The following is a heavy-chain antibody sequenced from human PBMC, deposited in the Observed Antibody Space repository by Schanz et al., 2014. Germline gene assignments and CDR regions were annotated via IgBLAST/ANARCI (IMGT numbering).Heavy chain of an antibody. D-gene: IGHD2-15*01. J-gene: IGHJ4*02. CDR3: ARDRGYCSGGSCLTFDY. CDR2: MSYDGSIK. Sequence: QVQLLQFGGGVVQPGRSLRLSCAASGFTFSSYGMHWVRQAPGKGLEWVAAMSYDGSIKYYGDSVKGRFTISRDNSKNTLYLQMNTLRAEDTAVYYCARDRGYCSGGSCLTFDYWGQGTLVTVSS. V-gene: IGHV3-30*03. CDR1: GFTFSSYG.